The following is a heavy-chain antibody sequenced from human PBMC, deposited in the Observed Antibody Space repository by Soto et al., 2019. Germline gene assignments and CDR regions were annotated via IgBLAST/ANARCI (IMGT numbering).Heavy chain of an antibody. Sequence: SETLSLTCTVSGGSISSYYRSWIRHPPGKGLEWIGYIYYSGSTNYNPSLKSRVTISVDTSKNQFSLKLSSVTAADTAVYYCARPHGGSSGWDNWFDPWGQGTLVTVS. CDR3: ARPHGGSSGWDNWFDP. D-gene: IGHD6-25*01. J-gene: IGHJ5*02. CDR1: GGSISSYY. CDR2: IYYSGST. V-gene: IGHV4-59*01.